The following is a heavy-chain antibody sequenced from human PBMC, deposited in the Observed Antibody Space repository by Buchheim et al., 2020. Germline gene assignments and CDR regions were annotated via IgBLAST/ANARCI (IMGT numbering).Heavy chain of an antibody. J-gene: IGHJ4*02. CDR3: AKDDTHGRNFARTRLDF. Sequence: QVQLVESGGGVIQPGRSLRLSCAASGFIFSNYGIHWVRQAPGKGLEWVASVSDDGTIRKYGDSVKGGFTISRDNSINTVYLEMKSLRSEDTAVYYCAKDDTHGRNFARTRLDFWGQGT. D-gene: IGHD1-7*01. V-gene: IGHV3-30*18. CDR2: VSDDGTIR. CDR1: GFIFSNYG.